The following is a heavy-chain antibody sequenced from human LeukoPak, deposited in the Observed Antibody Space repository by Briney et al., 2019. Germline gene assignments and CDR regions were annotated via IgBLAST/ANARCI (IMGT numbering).Heavy chain of an antibody. CDR2: TSYSGNT. CDR3: ARDPSIGGYDYVWETYRYTGTFDI. Sequence: NPSETLSLTCTVSGGSINDFYWSWIRQPPGKGLQWIAYTSYSGNTNYNPSLKSRVTISVDTSKNQFSLRLSSVTAADTAVYYCARDPSIGGYDYVWETYRYTGTFDIWGQGTMVTVSS. D-gene: IGHD3-16*02. CDR1: GGSINDFY. J-gene: IGHJ3*02. V-gene: IGHV4-59*01.